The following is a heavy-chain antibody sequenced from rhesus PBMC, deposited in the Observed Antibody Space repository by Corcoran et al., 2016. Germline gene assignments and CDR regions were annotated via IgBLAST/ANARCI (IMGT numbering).Heavy chain of an antibody. CDR1: GGSISDDYY. CDR3: ARDRIGIAAAGPPQYYFDY. V-gene: IGHV4-106*01. Sequence: QVQLQESGPGLVKPSETLSLTCAVSGGSISDDYYWSWIRQPPGKGLEWIGYIYGSGGGPNYNPSLKNRVTISIDTSKNQFSLKLSSVTAADTAVYYCARDRIGIAAAGPPQYYFDYWGQGVLVTVSS. D-gene: IGHD6S26*01. CDR2: IYGSGGGP. J-gene: IGHJ4*01.